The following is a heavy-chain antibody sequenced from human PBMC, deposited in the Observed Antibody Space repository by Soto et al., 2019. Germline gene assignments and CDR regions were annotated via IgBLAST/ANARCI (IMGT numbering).Heavy chain of an antibody. V-gene: IGHV1-3*01. CDR1: GYTFTSYA. CDR3: ASAAADRFGEFEFDY. J-gene: IGHJ4*02. CDR2: INAGNGNT. Sequence: ASVKVSCKASGYTFTSYAMHWVRQAPGQRLEWMGWINAGNGNTKYSQKFQVRVTITRDTSASTAYMELSSLRSEDTAVYYCASAAADRFGEFEFDYWGQGTLVTVS. D-gene: IGHD3-10*01.